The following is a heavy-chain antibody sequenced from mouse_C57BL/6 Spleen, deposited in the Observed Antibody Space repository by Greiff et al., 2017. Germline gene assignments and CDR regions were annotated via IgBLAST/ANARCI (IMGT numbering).Heavy chain of an antibody. Sequence: VKLVESGPGMVQPSQSLSLTCTVTGYSITSGYDWHWIRHFPGNKLEWMGYISYSGSTNYNPSLKSRISITHDTSKNHFFLKLNSVTTEDTATYDCARGLRGWFAYWGQGTLVTVSA. J-gene: IGHJ3*01. D-gene: IGHD2-4*01. CDR2: ISYSGST. CDR3: ARGLRGWFAY. V-gene: IGHV3-1*01. CDR1: GYSITSGYD.